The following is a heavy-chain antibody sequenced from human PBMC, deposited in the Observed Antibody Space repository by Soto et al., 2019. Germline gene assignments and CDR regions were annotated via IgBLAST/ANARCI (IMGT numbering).Heavy chain of an antibody. J-gene: IGHJ4*02. CDR1: GYTFTSYG. D-gene: IGHD2-2*01. CDR2: ISAYNGNT. CDR3: ARDSRAVPAAMLADY. V-gene: IGHV1-18*01. Sequence: GASVKVSCKASGYTFTSYGISWVRQAPGQGLEWMGWISAYNGNTNYAQKLQGRVTMTTDTSTSTAYMELRSLRSDDTAVYYCARDSRAVPAAMLADYWGQGTLVTVSS.